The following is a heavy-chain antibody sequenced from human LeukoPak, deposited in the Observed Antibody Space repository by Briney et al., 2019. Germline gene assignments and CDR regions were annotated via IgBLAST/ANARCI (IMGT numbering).Heavy chain of an antibody. V-gene: IGHV4-4*07. CDR2: IYSSGST. CDR3: AGERGEEYSSGWYKTNFFDN. CDR1: GGSISANY. Sequence: SETLSLTCTVSGGSISANYWIWMRQSAGKGLEYIGRIYSSGSTNYNPSLKSRVTMSVDTSKNQFSLKLSSVTGADTAVYYCAGERGEEYSSGWYKTNFFDNWGQGIRVTVSS. D-gene: IGHD6-19*01. J-gene: IGHJ4*02.